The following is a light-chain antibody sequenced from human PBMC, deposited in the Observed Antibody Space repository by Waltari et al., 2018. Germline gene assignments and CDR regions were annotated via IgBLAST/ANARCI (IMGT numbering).Light chain of an antibody. CDR1: SGDVGGENY. Sequence: QSALTQPASASGSPGQAITIPCTGTSGDVGGENYVSWYQQHPGKAPKLMIYDVSNRPSGVSNRFSASKSGNTASLTISGLQAEDEGDYYCSSYASVSSLVFGGGTRLTVL. J-gene: IGLJ2*01. V-gene: IGLV2-14*01. CDR2: DVS. CDR3: SSYASVSSLV.